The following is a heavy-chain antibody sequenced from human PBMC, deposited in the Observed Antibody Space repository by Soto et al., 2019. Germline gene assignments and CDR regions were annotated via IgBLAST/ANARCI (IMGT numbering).Heavy chain of an antibody. CDR1: GFTWSSYG. CDR2: IWYDGSNK. D-gene: IGHD1-26*01. V-gene: IGHV3-33*01. J-gene: IGHJ6*02. Sequence: GGSLMLSCAASGFTWSSYGMHWVRQAPGKGLEWVAVIWYDGSNKYYADSVKCRFTISRENSKNTLYLQMNSLRAEDTAVYYCARDSRGSYERYDYYGMDVWRQGTTVTVSS. CDR3: ARDSRGSYERYDYYGMDV.